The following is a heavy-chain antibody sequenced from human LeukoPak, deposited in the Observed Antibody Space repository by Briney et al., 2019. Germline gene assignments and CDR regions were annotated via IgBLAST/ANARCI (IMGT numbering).Heavy chain of an antibody. CDR3: ARQTAMGRSGDY. CDR1: GYRFIDYW. V-gene: IGHV5-51*01. J-gene: IGHJ4*02. D-gene: IGHD5-18*01. CDR2: IFPGDTDI. Sequence: GESLKISCQGSGYRFIDYWIGWVRQMPGKGLEWMGIIFPGDTDIKYSPSFQGQVTISVDKSLTTADLQWNSLKASDTAMYYCARQTAMGRSGDYWGQGTLVTVSS.